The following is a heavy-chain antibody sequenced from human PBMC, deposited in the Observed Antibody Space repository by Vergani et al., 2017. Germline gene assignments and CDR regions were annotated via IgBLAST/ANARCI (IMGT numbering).Heavy chain of an antibody. V-gene: IGHV4-34*01. J-gene: IGHJ3*02. Sequence: QVQLQQWGAGLLKPSEILSLTCAVYGGSFSGYYWSWIRQPPGKGLEWIGENNHSGSTNYNPSLKSRITISVDTSKNQFYLKRSPVTAAYTAVYYCARVRGARRAFDIWGQGTMVTVSS. CDR2: NNHSGST. CDR1: GGSFSGYY. CDR3: ARVRGARRAFDI.